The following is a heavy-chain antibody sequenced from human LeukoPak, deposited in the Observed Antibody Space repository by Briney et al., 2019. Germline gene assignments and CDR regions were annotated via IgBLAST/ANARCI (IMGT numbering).Heavy chain of an antibody. CDR2: ISGSGGST. CDR3: ARVGASWYTFDY. V-gene: IGHV3-23*01. J-gene: IGHJ4*02. CDR1: GFTFSSYA. D-gene: IGHD6-13*01. Sequence: PGGSLRLSCAASGFTFSSYAMSWVRQAPGKGLEWVSAISGSGGSTYYADSVKGWFTISRDNSKNTLYLQMNTLRPEDTAVYYCARVGASWYTFDYWGQGTLVTVSS.